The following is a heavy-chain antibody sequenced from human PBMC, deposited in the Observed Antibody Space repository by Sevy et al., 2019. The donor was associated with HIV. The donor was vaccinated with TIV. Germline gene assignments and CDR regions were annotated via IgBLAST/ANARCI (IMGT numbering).Heavy chain of an antibody. Sequence: GGCLRLSCAASGFTFSSYAMHWVRQAPGKGLEWVAVISYDGSNKYYADSVKGRFTISRDNSKNTLYLQMNSLRAEDTAVYYCARVLGDYLDYFDYWGQGTLVTVSS. CDR3: ARVLGDYLDYFDY. CDR2: ISYDGSNK. V-gene: IGHV3-30-3*01. J-gene: IGHJ4*02. CDR1: GFTFSSYA. D-gene: IGHD4-17*01.